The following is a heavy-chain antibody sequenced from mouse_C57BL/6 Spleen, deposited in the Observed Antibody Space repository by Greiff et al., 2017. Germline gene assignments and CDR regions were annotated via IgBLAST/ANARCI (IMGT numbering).Heavy chain of an antibody. D-gene: IGHD1-1*01. CDR3: GRGGTTVVAFDC. Sequence: EVKLVESGPGLVKPSQSLSLTCSVTGYSITSGYYWNWIRQFPGNKLEWMGYISYDGSNNYNPSLKNRISITSDTYKNQYFLKLNSVTTEDAATYYCGRGGTTVVAFDCWGQGTTLTVSS. J-gene: IGHJ2*01. V-gene: IGHV3-6*01. CDR1: GYSITSGYY. CDR2: ISYDGSN.